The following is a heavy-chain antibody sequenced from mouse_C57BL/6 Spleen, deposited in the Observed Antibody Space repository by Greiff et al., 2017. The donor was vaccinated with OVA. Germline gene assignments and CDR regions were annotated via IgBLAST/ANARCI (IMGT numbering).Heavy chain of an antibody. J-gene: IGHJ2*01. CDR2: ISYDGSN. V-gene: IGHV3-6*01. CDR1: GYSITSGYY. D-gene: IGHD1-1*01. CDR3: ARGGYGSSSDY. Sequence: EVHLVESGPGLVKPSQSLSLTCSVTGYSITSGYYWNWIRQFPGNKLEWMGYISYDGSNNYNPSLKNRISITRDTSKNQFFLKLNSVTTEDTATYYGARGGYGSSSDYWGQGTTLTVSS.